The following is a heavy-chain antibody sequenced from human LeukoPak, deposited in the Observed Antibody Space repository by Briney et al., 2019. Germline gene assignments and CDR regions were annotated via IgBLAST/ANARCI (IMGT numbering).Heavy chain of an antibody. CDR3: ARDPQAATSNFDY. CDR2: INPNSGGT. CDR1: GYTFTGYY. D-gene: IGHD2-15*01. J-gene: IGHJ4*02. Sequence: ASVKVSCKASGYTFTGYYMHWVRQAPGQGLEWMGWINPNSGGTNYAQKFQGRVTMTRDTSISTAYMELSRLRSDDTAVYYCARDPQAATSNFDYWGQGTLVTVSP. V-gene: IGHV1-2*02.